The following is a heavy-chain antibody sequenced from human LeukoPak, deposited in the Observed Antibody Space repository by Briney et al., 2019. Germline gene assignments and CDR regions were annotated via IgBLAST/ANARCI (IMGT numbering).Heavy chain of an antibody. V-gene: IGHV4-4*07. CDR3: ARDSSSWLGVDY. CDR1: GGSISGYY. CDR2: IYSSGGT. D-gene: IGHD6-13*01. J-gene: IGHJ4*02. Sequence: SETLSLTCTVSGGSISGYYWSWIRQPAGKGLEWIGRIYSSGGTNYNPSLKSRITMSVDTSKNQFSLKLSSVTAADTALYYCARDSSSWLGVDYWGQGTLVTVSS.